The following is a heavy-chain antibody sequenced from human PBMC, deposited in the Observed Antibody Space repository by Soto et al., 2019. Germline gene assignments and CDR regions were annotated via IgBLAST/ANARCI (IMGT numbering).Heavy chain of an antibody. CDR1: GFTFSSYA. D-gene: IGHD6-6*01. Sequence: QVQLVESGGGVVQPGRSLRLSCAASGFTFSSYAMHWVRQAPGKGLEWVAVISYDGSNKYYADSVKGRFTISRDNSKNTLYLQMNSLRAEDTAVYYCARVTYSSSSDDYWGQGTLVTVSS. J-gene: IGHJ4*02. V-gene: IGHV3-30-3*01. CDR2: ISYDGSNK. CDR3: ARVTYSSSSDDY.